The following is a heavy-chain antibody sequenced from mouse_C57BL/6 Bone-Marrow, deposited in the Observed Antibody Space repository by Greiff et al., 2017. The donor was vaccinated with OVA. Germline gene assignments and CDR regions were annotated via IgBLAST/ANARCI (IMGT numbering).Heavy chain of an antibody. Sequence: VQLQQPGAELVKPGASVKLSCKASGYTFTSYWLHWVKQRPGRGLEWIGRIDPNSGDTKYNEKFKSKATLTVDKPSSTAYMQHSNLTADDAVANECARPRGNYWGQGTTLTVSS. CDR2: IDPNSGDT. V-gene: IGHV1-72*01. J-gene: IGHJ2*01. CDR1: GYTFTSYW. CDR3: ARPRGNY.